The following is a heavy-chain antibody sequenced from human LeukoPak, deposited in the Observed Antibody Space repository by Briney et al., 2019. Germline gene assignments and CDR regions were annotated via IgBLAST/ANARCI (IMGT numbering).Heavy chain of an antibody. Sequence: SQTLSLTCTVSNGSISSGDYYWSWIRQPPGKGLEWIGYTFYSGSTYYNPSLKSRVTISVDTSKNQFSLKLNSVTAADTAVYYCAKGGFHFDYWGQGTLVTVSS. CDR1: NGSISSGDYY. D-gene: IGHD1-26*01. CDR3: AKGGFHFDY. CDR2: TFYSGST. V-gene: IGHV4-30-4*01. J-gene: IGHJ4*02.